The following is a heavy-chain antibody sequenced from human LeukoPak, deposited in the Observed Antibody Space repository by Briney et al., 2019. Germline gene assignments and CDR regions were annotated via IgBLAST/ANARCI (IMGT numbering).Heavy chain of an antibody. CDR2: ISSSSSYI. CDR3: ARPADMIVVAIGAFDI. D-gene: IGHD3-22*01. J-gene: IGHJ3*02. V-gene: IGHV3-21*01. CDR1: GFTFSSYS. Sequence: GGSLRLSCAASGFTFSSYSMNWVRQAPGKGLEWVSSISSSSSYIYYADSVKGRFTISRDNAKNSLYLQMNSLRAEDTAVYYCARPADMIVVAIGAFDIWGQGTMVTVSS.